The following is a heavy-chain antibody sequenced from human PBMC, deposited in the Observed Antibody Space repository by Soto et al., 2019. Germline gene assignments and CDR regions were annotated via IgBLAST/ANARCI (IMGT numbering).Heavy chain of an antibody. V-gene: IGHV1-69*06. D-gene: IGHD6-19*01. J-gene: IGHJ6*02. Sequence: QVQLVQSGAEVKKPGSSVKVSCKASGGAFRSYTISWVRQAPGQGLEWMGGITPIFGAANYAQKFEGRVTISADKSTTTAYMELSNLTSEDTAVEYCARDEIAVANRVGMDVWGQVTTVIVSS. CDR3: ARDEIAVANRVGMDV. CDR2: ITPIFGAA. CDR1: GGAFRSYT.